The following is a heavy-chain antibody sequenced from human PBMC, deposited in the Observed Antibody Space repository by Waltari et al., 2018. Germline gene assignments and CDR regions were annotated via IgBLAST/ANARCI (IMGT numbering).Heavy chain of an antibody. V-gene: IGHV3-21*01. CDR1: RFPSGTSS. Sequence: VQLIAAGGGLFWPGGYLGLSGAAARFPSGTSSINWGRQATGRGREWVSSIRTSDVDTYYADSVKGPFTISRDNAKDSVYLHMNSLRAEDAAVYYCARDPYSSSSAIDYWGQGTLVTVAS. D-gene: IGHD6-6*01. CDR2: IRTSDVDT. J-gene: IGHJ4*02. CDR3: ARDPYSSSSAIDY.